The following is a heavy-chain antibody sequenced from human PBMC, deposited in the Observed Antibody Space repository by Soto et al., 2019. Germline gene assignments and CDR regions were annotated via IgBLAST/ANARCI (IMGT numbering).Heavy chain of an antibody. CDR2: IYHSGST. V-gene: IGHV4-4*02. Sequence: ASETLSLTCAVYGGSFSSNWWSWVRQPPGKGLEWIGEIYHSGSTNYNPSLKSRVTISVDKSKNQFSPKLSSVTAADTAVYYCARTYSSSTIYRLGFDPWGQGTLVTVSS. J-gene: IGHJ5*02. CDR3: ARTYSSSTIYRLGFDP. D-gene: IGHD6-6*01. CDR1: GGSFSSNW.